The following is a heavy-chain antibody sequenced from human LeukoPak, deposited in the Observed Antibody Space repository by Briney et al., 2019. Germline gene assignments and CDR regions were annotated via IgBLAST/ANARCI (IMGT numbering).Heavy chain of an antibody. Sequence: PSETLSLTCTVSGGSISSYYWSWIRQPPGKGLEWIGYIYYSGSTNYNPSLKSRVTISVDTSKNQFSLKLSSVTAADTAVYYCARSTGRYSYGSNWFDPWGQGTLVTVSS. CDR1: GGSISSYY. CDR2: IYYSGST. V-gene: IGHV4-59*01. D-gene: IGHD5-18*01. J-gene: IGHJ5*02. CDR3: ARSTGRYSYGSNWFDP.